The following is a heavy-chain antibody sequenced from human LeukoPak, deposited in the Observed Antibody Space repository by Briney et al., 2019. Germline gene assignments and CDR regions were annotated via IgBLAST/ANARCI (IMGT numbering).Heavy chain of an antibody. Sequence: ASVKVSCKASGGTFSSYAISWVRQAPGQGLEWMGGIIPIFGTANYAQKFQGGVTITADKSTSTAYMELSSLRSEDTAVYYCARVGYSSGWGKYYYYYGMDVWGKGTTVTVSS. D-gene: IGHD6-19*01. J-gene: IGHJ6*04. CDR3: ARVGYSSGWGKYYYYYGMDV. CDR2: IIPIFGTA. CDR1: GGTFSSYA. V-gene: IGHV1-69*06.